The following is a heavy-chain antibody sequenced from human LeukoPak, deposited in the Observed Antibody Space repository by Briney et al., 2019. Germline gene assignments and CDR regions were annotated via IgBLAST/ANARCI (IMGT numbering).Heavy chain of an antibody. CDR2: ISYDGSNK. J-gene: IGHJ4*02. D-gene: IGHD3-3*01. CDR1: GFTFSSYG. Sequence: GGSLRLSCAASGFTFSSYGMHWVRQAPGKGLEWVAVISYDGSNKYYADSVKGRFTISRDNSKNTLYLQMNSLRAEDTAVYYCAKDQLQFLALFDYWGQGTLVTVSS. V-gene: IGHV3-30*18. CDR3: AKDQLQFLALFDY.